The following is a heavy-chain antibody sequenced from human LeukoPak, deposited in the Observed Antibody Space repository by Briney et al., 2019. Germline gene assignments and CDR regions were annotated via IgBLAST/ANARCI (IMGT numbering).Heavy chain of an antibody. D-gene: IGHD3-3*01. Sequence: EASVKVSCKASGYTFTSYYMHWVRQAPGQGLEWMGIINPSGGSTSYAQKFQGRVTMTRDTSTSTVYMELSSLRSEDTAVYYCAREGRITIFGVVIPPYYYYGMDVWGQGTTVTVSS. CDR3: AREGRITIFGVVIPPYYYYGMDV. CDR2: INPSGGST. V-gene: IGHV1-46*01. J-gene: IGHJ6*02. CDR1: GYTFTSYY.